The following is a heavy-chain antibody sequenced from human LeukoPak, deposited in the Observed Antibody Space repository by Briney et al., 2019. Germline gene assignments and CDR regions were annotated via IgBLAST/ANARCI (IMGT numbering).Heavy chain of an antibody. CDR3: ARSPLCSGGSCWHYYGMDV. J-gene: IGHJ6*02. V-gene: IGHV1-3*01. D-gene: IGHD2-15*01. Sequence: ASVKVSCKASGYTFTSYAMHWVRQAPGQRLEWMGWINAGNGNTKYSQKFQGRVTITRDTSAGTAYMELSSLRSEDTAVYYCARSPLCSGGSCWHYYGMDVWGQGTTVTVSS. CDR1: GYTFTSYA. CDR2: INAGNGNT.